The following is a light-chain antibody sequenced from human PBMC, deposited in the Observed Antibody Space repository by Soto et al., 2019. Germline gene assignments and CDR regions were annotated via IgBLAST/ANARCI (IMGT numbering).Light chain of an antibody. CDR2: DVS. CDR1: SSDVGGYNY. V-gene: IGLV2-14*01. CDR3: SSYTSSSPLYV. J-gene: IGLJ1*01. Sequence: QSALTQPASVSGSPGQSITISCTGTSSDVGGYNYVSWYQQHPAKAPKLMIYDVSHRDSGVYNRCSGSKSGNTASLTISGLQADDEADYYCSSYTSSSPLYVFGTVTQLTVL.